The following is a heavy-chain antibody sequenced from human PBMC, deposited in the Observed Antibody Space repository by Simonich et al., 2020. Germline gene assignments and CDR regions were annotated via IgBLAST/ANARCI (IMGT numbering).Heavy chain of an antibody. D-gene: IGHD3-10*01. CDR1: GFTFKSHS. CDR3: ARDTSYYGSGSYYFDY. Sequence: GGGLGKPGGSLRLPCAAPGFTFKSHSMKWGRQATGKGPEGVSSISSSSIYINYADSVKGRFTISRDNAKNSLYLQMNSLRAEDTAVYYCARDTSYYGSGSYYFDYWGQGTLVTVSS. J-gene: IGHJ4*02. V-gene: IGHV3-21*01. CDR2: ISSSSIYI.